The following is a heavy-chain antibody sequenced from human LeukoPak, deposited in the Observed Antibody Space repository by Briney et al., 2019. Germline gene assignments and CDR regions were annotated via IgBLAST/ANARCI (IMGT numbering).Heavy chain of an antibody. CDR2: ISYDGSNK. D-gene: IGHD2-2*01. V-gene: IGHV3-30*03. CDR1: GFTFSSYG. Sequence: GGSLRLSCAASGFTFSSYGMHWVRQAPGKGLEWVAVISYDGSNKYYADSVKGRFTISRDNSKNTLYLQMNSLRAEDTAVYYCARDTPQLVPAAFDYWGQGTLVTVSS. CDR3: ARDTPQLVPAAFDY. J-gene: IGHJ4*02.